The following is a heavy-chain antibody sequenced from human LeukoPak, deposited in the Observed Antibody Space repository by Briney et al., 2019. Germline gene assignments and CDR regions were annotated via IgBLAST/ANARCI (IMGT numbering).Heavy chain of an antibody. V-gene: IGHV3-74*01. CDR2: INSDGTFT. CDR1: GFTFSSYW. D-gene: IGHD3-9*01. Sequence: GGSLRLSCAASGFTFSSYWMHWVRQAPGKGLVWVSRINSDGTFTAYADSVKGRFTISRDNAKNTVYLQMNSLRAEDTAVYYCGRARLYYDILTGYDYWGQGTLVTVSS. CDR3: GRARLYYDILTGYDY. J-gene: IGHJ4*02.